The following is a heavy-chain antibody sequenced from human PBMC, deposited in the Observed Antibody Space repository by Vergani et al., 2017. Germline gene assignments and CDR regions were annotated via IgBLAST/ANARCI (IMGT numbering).Heavy chain of an antibody. J-gene: IGHJ4*02. CDR2: IYYSGST. D-gene: IGHD2-21*01. Sequence: QVQLQESGPGLVKPSQTLSLTCTVSGGSISSGGYYWSWIRQHPGKGLEWIGYIYYSGSTYYNPSLKSRVTISVDTSKNQFSLKLSSVTAADTAVYYCARVSDGRALWAADCWGQGTLVTGSS. CDR1: GGSISSGGYY. CDR3: ARVSDGRALWAADC. V-gene: IGHV4-31*03.